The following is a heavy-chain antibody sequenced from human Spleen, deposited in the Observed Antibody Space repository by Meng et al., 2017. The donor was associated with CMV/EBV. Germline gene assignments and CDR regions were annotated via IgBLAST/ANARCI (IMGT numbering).Heavy chain of an antibody. CDR3: ATGSYYDTSASARALDY. D-gene: IGHD3-16*01. Sequence: GGSLRLSCAASGFPFRTYAMHWVRQAPGKGPEWVSAISTGATTYYADNVKGRFTISRDDSRSTQYLQMNSLRAEDTAIYYCATGSYYDTSASARALDYWGQGSLVTVSS. CDR2: ISTGATT. CDR1: GFPFRTYA. V-gene: IGHV3-23*01. J-gene: IGHJ4*02.